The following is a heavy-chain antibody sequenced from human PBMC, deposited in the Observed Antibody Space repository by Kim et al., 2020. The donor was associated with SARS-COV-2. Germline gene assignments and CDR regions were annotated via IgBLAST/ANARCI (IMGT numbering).Heavy chain of an antibody. CDR3: ASVLTVDYYGMDV. D-gene: IGHD3-9*01. J-gene: IGHJ6*02. CDR2: INPSGGST. CDR1: GYTFTSYY. V-gene: IGHV1-46*01. Sequence: ASVKVSCKASGYTFTSYYMHWVRQAPGQGLEWMGIINPSGGSTSYAQKFQGRVTMTRDTSTSTVYMELSSLRSEDTAVYYCASVLTVDYYGMDVWGQGTTVTVSS.